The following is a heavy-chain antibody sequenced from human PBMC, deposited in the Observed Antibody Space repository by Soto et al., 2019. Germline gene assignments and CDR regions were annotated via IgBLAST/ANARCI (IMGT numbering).Heavy chain of an antibody. J-gene: IGHJ4*02. CDR2: ISGSGSTI. D-gene: IGHD3-16*02. CDR3: ARESIDDYGDF. CDR1: GFTFRSYE. V-gene: IGHV3-48*03. Sequence: GGSLRLSCAASGFTFRSYEMNWVRQAPGKGLEWVSYISGSGSTIYYADSVKGRFTISRDNAKNSLYLQMNSLRAEDTAVYYCARESIDDYGDFWGQGTLVTVSS.